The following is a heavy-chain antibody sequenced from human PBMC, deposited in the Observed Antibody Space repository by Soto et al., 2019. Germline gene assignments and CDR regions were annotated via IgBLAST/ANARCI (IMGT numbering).Heavy chain of an antibody. CDR3: ARGRGYYHGTSGYYFDY. Sequence: SETLSLTCAVSGGSISSGGYSWSWIRQPPGKGLEWIGYIYHSGSTYYNPSLKSRVTISVDRSKNQFSLKLSSVTAADTAVYYCARGRGYYHGTSGYYFDYWGQGALVTVSS. CDR1: GGSISSGGYS. CDR2: IYHSGST. V-gene: IGHV4-30-2*01. J-gene: IGHJ4*02. D-gene: IGHD3-22*01.